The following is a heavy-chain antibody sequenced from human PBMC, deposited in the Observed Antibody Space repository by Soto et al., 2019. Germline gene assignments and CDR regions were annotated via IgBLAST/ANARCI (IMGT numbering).Heavy chain of an antibody. CDR2: TYKSNT. V-gene: IGHV1-18*01. D-gene: IGHD3-16*01. Sequence: QVQLVQSGAEVRKPGASVKVSCKAAGYSFTSYGITWVRQAPGQGLEWMGGTYKSNTNYAQKVQGRVTMTTDTSTGTAYMELRSLTTDDTAVYYCARGPTVGDFWGQGALVTVSS. J-gene: IGHJ3*01. CDR1: GYSFTSYG. CDR3: ARGPTVGDF.